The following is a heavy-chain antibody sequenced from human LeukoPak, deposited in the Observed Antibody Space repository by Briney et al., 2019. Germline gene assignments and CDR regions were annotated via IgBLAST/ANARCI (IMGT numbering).Heavy chain of an antibody. V-gene: IGHV3-7*01. D-gene: IGHD1-26*01. CDR2: IKQDGSEK. J-gene: IGHJ4*02. Sequence: GGSLRLSCAASGFIFSSYWMTWVRQAPGKGLEWVANIKQDGSEKYYVDSVKGRFTISRDSAKNSLYLQMNSLRPEDTAIYYCARDWDIDYWGQGTLVTASS. CDR3: ARDWDIDY. CDR1: GFIFSSYW.